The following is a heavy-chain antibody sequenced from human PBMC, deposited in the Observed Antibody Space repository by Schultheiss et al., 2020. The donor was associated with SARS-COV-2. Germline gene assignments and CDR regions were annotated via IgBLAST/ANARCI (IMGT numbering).Heavy chain of an antibody. CDR2: ISYDGSNK. J-gene: IGHJ4*02. Sequence: GGSLRLSCAASGFTFSSYGMHWVRQAPGKGLEWVAVISYDGSNKYYADSVKGRFTISRDNSKNTLYLQMNSLRAEDTAVYYCAKWAPRYGDYERGYFDYWGQGTLVTVSS. CDR1: GFTFSSYG. D-gene: IGHD4-17*01. V-gene: IGHV3-30*18. CDR3: AKWAPRYGDYERGYFDY.